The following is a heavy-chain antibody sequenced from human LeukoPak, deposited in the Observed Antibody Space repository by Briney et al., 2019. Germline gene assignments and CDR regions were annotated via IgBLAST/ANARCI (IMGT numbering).Heavy chain of an antibody. CDR2: ISAYNGNT. J-gene: IGHJ4*02. CDR1: GYTFTSYG. V-gene: IGHV1-18*04. D-gene: IGHD5-18*01. Sequence: GASVKVSCKASGYTFTSYGISWGRQAPGQGLEWMGWISAYNGNTNYAQKLQGRVTMTTDTSTSTAYMELRSLRSDDTAVYYCASSDVDTAMGPFDYWGQGTLVTVSS. CDR3: ASSDVDTAMGPFDY.